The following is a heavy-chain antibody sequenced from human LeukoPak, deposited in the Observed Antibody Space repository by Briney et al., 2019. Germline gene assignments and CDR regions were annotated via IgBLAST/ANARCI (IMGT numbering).Heavy chain of an antibody. CDR2: IIPIFGTA. D-gene: IGHD4-17*01. J-gene: IGHJ6*03. V-gene: IGHV1-69*05. CDR3: ASLRYARDYYYYMDV. CDR1: GSTFSSYA. Sequence: GASVKVSCKASGSTFSSYAISWVRQAPGQGLEWMGGIIPIFGTANYAQKFQGRVTITTDESTSTAYMELSSLRSEDTAVYYCASLRYARDYYYYMDVWGKGTTVTVSS.